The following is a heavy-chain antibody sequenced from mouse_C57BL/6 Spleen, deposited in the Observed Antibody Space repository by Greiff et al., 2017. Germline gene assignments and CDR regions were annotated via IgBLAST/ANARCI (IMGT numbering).Heavy chain of an antibody. J-gene: IGHJ1*03. CDR1: GYSITSGYY. CDR3: AREGILSPYFDV. CDR2: ISYDGSN. V-gene: IGHV3-6*01. D-gene: IGHD1-1*02. Sequence: DVQLQESGPGLVKPSQSLSLTCSVTGYSITSGYYWNWIRQFPGNKLEWMGYISYDGSNNYNPSLKNRISITRYTSKNQFFLKLNSVTTEDTATYYCAREGILSPYFDVWGTGTTVTVSS.